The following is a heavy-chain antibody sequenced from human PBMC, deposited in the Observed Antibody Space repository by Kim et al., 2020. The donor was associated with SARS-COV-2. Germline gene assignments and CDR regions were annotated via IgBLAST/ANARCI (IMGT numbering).Heavy chain of an antibody. Sequence: GGSLRLSCAASGFTFRSYWMSWVRQPPGKGLEWVANIKQDGSEKHYVDSVKGRFIISRDNAKNSLYLQMNSLRVEDMAVYYCARDVLLGATLDWGQGTLVTVSS. J-gene: IGHJ4*02. D-gene: IGHD1-26*01. CDR1: GFTFRSYW. V-gene: IGHV3-7*01. CDR3: ARDVLLGATLD. CDR2: IKQDGSEK.